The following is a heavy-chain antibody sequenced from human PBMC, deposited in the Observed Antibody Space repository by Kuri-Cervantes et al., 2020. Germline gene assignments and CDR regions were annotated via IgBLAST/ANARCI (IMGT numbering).Heavy chain of an antibody. CDR2: INAGNGNT. V-gene: IGHV1-3*01. J-gene: IGHJ4*02. D-gene: IGHD3-10*01. CDR1: GYTFTSYA. CDR3: ASSRTPDYYGSGSPCY. Sequence: ASVKVSCKASGYTFTSYAMNWVRQAPGQRLEWMGWINAGNGNTKYSQKFQGRVTITRDTSASTAYMELSSLRSEDTAVYYRASSRTPDYYGSGSPCYWGQGTLVTVSS.